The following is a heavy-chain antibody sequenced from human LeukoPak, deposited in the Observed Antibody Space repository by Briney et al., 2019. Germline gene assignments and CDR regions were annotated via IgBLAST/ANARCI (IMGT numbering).Heavy chain of an antibody. J-gene: IGHJ5*02. CDR1: GFTFSHDA. CDR2: IRSIGDRT. Sequence: GGSLRLSCAASGFTFSHDAMSWVRQAPGKGLEWVSAIRSIGDRTYYAESVKGRFTISRDNSKNTLYLQMNSLRAEDTAVYYCAKSNHDFWRGYISWRQGTLVTVSS. CDR3: AKSNHDFWRGYIS. D-gene: IGHD3-3*01. V-gene: IGHV3-23*01.